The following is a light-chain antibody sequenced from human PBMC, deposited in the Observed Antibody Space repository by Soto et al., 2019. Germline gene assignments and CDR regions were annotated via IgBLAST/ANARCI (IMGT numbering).Light chain of an antibody. CDR1: GSDFGRYNR. V-gene: IGLV2-18*02. J-gene: IGLJ3*02. Sequence: QSALTQHPSVSGSPGQSVTISCTGTGSDFGRYNRVSWYQHTPGTAPKLLIYEVTNRPSGVPDRFSGSRPGNTASLTISGLQAEDDADYYCSSFTTSDTWVLGGGTKVTVL. CDR3: SSFTTSDTWV. CDR2: EVT.